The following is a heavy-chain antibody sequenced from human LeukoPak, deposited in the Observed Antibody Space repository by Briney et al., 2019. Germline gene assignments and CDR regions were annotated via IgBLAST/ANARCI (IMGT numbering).Heavy chain of an antibody. V-gene: IGHV4-59*01. CDR3: ARDRQHYYDSSVGYYYYGMDV. CDR2: IYYSGST. CDR1: GGSISSYY. J-gene: IGHJ6*02. D-gene: IGHD3-22*01. Sequence: SETLSLTCTVSGGSISSYYWSWIRQPPGKGLEWIGYIYYSGSTNYNPSLKSRATISVDTSKNQFSLKLSSVTAADTAVYYCARDRQHYYDSSVGYYYYGMDVWGQGTTVTVSS.